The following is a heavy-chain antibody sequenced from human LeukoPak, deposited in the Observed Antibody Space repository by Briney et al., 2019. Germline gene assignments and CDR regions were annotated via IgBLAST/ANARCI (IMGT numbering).Heavy chain of an antibody. J-gene: IGHJ4*02. Sequence: GGSLRLSCAASGFTFSSYWMSWVRQAPGKGLEWVSGITGSGGSTYYADSVKGRFTISRDNSKNTLYLQMNSLRAEDTAIYYCARDERLLSFLKWGQGTLVTVSS. D-gene: IGHD3-3*01. V-gene: IGHV3-23*01. CDR3: ARDERLLSFLK. CDR1: GFTFSSYW. CDR2: ITGSGGST.